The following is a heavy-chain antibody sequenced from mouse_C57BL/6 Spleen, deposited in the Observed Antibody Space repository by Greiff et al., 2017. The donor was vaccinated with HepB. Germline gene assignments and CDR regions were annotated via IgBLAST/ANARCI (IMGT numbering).Heavy chain of an antibody. CDR2: IWSDGST. D-gene: IGHD1-1*01. V-gene: IGHV2-6*03. CDR1: GFSLTSYG. CDR3: ARGGYYGRNWYFDV. Sequence: VQLQESGPGLVAPSQSLSITCTVSGFSLTSYGVHWVRQPPGKGLEWLVVIWSDGSTTYNSALKSRLSISKDNSKSQVFLKMNSLQTDDTAMYYCARGGYYGRNWYFDVWGTGTTVTVSS. J-gene: IGHJ1*03.